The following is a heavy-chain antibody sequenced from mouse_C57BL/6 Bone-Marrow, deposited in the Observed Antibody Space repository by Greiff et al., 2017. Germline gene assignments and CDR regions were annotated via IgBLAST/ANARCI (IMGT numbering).Heavy chain of an antibody. CDR2: INPNNGGS. V-gene: IGHV1-53*01. CDR1: GYTFTSYW. J-gene: IGHJ1*03. Sequence: QVQLQQPGTELVKPGASVKLSCKASGYTFTSYWMHWVKQRPGQGLEWIGNINPNNGGSNYNEKFKNKATLTVDKSSSTTYMQLCSLTAEDSAVYVCARAWIYGRSLDWYFEVWRKGATGTV. CDR3: ARAWIYGRSLDWYFEV. D-gene: IGHD1-1*01.